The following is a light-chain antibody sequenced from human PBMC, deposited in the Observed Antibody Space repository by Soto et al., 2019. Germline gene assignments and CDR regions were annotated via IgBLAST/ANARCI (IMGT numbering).Light chain of an antibody. Sequence: QSALTQPASVSGSPGQSITLSCTGTSNDIGGYNFVSWYQHHPGKAPKLMLYQVTNRPSGVSDRFSGSKSVNTASLTISGLQAEDEADYYCSSYASTTNLYVVFGGGTKLTVL. J-gene: IGLJ2*01. CDR1: SNDIGGYNF. CDR3: SSYASTTNLYVV. CDR2: QVT. V-gene: IGLV2-14*01.